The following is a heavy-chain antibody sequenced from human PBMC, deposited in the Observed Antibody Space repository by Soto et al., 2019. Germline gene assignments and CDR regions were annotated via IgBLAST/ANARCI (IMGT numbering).Heavy chain of an antibody. CDR3: ARARTGYGMAV. CDR2: ITTYNGNT. J-gene: IGHJ6*02. Sequence: QVQLVQSGVEVREPGASVKVSCKAVRYIFTNYGVSWVRQAPGQGLEWMGWITTYNGNTEYAQKFQGRVTMTTDASTSTAYLELGSLRSDDTAIYYCARARTGYGMAVWGQGTTVTVSS. V-gene: IGHV1-18*01. CDR1: RYIFTNYG.